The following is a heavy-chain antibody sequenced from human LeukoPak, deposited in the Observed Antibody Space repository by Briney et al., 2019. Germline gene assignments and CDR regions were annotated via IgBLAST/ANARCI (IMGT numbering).Heavy chain of an antibody. V-gene: IGHV3-23*01. J-gene: IGHJ5*02. CDR3: AKDPVRDGDFDNWFDP. CDR1: GFTFSSYA. Sequence: GGSLRLSCAASGFTFSSYAMSWVRQAPGKGLEWVSAISGSGGSTYYADSVKGRFTISRDNSKNTLYLQMNSLRAEDTAVYYCAKDPVRDGDFDNWFDPWGQGTLVTVSS. CDR2: ISGSGGST. D-gene: IGHD4-17*01.